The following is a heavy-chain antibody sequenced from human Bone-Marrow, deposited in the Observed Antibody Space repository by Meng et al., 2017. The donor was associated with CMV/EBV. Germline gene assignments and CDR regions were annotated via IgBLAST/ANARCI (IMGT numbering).Heavy chain of an antibody. CDR1: GITFSGFD. V-gene: IGHV3-11*01. Sequence: ASGITFSGFDMRWIRQAPGKGLEWVSYSSSSGSTIYYADSVKGRFTISRDNAKNSLYLQMNSLRAEDTAVYYCARATSGSYRPLFQHWGQGTLVTVSS. CDR2: SSSSGSTI. CDR3: ARATSGSYRPLFQH. D-gene: IGHD1-26*01. J-gene: IGHJ1*01.